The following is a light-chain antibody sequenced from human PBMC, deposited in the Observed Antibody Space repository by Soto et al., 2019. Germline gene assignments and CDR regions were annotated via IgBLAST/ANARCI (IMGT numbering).Light chain of an antibody. CDR3: QQYYSFPRT. Sequence: DIKMTQYPSSLSASVGDRVTITCRASQSISSYLNWYQQKPGKAPKLLIYAASSLQSGVPSRFSGSGSGTDFTLTISCLQSEDFATYYCQQYYSFPRTFGQGTKVDI. CDR2: AAS. J-gene: IGKJ1*01. V-gene: IGKV1-39*01. CDR1: QSISSY.